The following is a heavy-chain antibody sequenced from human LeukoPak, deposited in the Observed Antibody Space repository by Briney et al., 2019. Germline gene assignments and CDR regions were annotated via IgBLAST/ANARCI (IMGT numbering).Heavy chain of an antibody. CDR2: IKQDGSDK. D-gene: IGHD6-13*01. V-gene: IGHV3-7*01. J-gene: IGHJ4*02. CDR1: GFTFSSYW. Sequence: GGSLRLSCVASGFTFSSYWMSWVRQAPGKGLEWVANIKQDGSDKYYVDSVKGRFTISRDNAKNSLYLQMNSLRAEDTAVYYCASRQKLRFRGQGTPVTASS. CDR3: ASRQKLRF.